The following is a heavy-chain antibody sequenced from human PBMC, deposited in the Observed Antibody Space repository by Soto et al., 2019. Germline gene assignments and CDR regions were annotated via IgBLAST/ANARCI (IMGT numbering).Heavy chain of an antibody. CDR3: AASLTSGAFDI. CDR1: GFTFTNAW. Sequence: GGALRLSFAASGFTFTNAWVSLVRPAPGKGLEWVDRLISKRDGGTTDYTAPVKGRFSISGDDSKNTLYLQMNSLKTEDTAVYYCAASLTSGAFDIWGQGTMVTVSS. V-gene: IGHV3-15*01. CDR2: LISKRDGGTT. J-gene: IGHJ3*02. D-gene: IGHD7-27*01.